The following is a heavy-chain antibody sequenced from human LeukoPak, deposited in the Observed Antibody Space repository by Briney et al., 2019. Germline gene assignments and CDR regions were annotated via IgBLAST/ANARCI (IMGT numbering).Heavy chain of an antibody. D-gene: IGHD6-19*01. J-gene: IGHJ6*03. CDR1: GYTFTSYG. CDR3: ARDLGSSGGYGGYYYMDV. Sequence: ASVKVSCKASGYTFTSYGISWVRQAPGQGLEWMGWISAYNGNTNYAQKLQGRVTMTTDTSTSTAYMELRSLRSDDTAVYYCARDLGSSGGYGGYYYMDVWGKGTTVTVSS. CDR2: ISAYNGNT. V-gene: IGHV1-18*01.